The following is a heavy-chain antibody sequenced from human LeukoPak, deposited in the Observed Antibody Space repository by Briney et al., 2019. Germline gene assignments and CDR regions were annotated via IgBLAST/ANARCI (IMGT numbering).Heavy chain of an antibody. J-gene: IGHJ4*02. D-gene: IGHD3-22*01. CDR1: GYTLTELS. Sequence: ASVKVSCKVSGYTLTELSMHWVRQAPGKGFEWMGRFDPEKGETIYAQKFQGRVTMTEDTSTDTAYMELSSLRSEDTAVYYCATEGYYDTSGYYTDYWGQGTLVTVSS. V-gene: IGHV1-24*01. CDR2: FDPEKGET. CDR3: ATEGYYDTSGYYTDY.